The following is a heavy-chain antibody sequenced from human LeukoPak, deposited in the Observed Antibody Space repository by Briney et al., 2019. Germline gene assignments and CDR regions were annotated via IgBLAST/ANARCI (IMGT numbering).Heavy chain of an antibody. V-gene: IGHV4-31*03. D-gene: IGHD1-26*01. J-gene: IGHJ4*02. CDR3: VRDRELYY. Sequence: RTSETLSLTCTVSGGSISSGGYYWSWIRQHPGKGLEWIGYIYYSGSTYYNPPLKSRVTISVDTSKNQFSLKVNSVTASDTAVYYCVRDRELYYWGQGILVTVSS. CDR2: IYYSGST. CDR1: GGSISSGGYY.